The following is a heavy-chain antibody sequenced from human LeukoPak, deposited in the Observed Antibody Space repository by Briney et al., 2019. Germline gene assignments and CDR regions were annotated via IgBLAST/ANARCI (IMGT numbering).Heavy chain of an antibody. Sequence: PSETLSLTCAVYGGSSSGYYWSWIRQPPGKGLEWIGEINHSGSTNYNPSLKSRVTISVDTSKNQFSLKLSSVTAADTAVYYCARGPAMAQYYYYYYYMDVWGKGTTVTVSS. CDR1: GGSSSGYY. D-gene: IGHD5-18*01. CDR3: ARGPAMAQYYYYYYYMDV. CDR2: INHSGST. V-gene: IGHV4-34*01. J-gene: IGHJ6*03.